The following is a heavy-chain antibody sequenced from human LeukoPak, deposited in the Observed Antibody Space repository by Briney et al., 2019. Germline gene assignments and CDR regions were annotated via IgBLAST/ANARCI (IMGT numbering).Heavy chain of an antibody. CDR1: GYTFTSYG. CDR2: ISAYNGNT. V-gene: IGHV1-18*01. D-gene: IGHD2-2*01. J-gene: IGHJ5*02. Sequence: ASVKVSCKASGYTFTSYGISWVRQAPGQGLEWMGRISAYNGNTNYAQKLQGRVTMTTDTSTSTAYMELRSLRSDDTAVYYCARDPQNKYCSSTSCYSGPPYNWSDPWGQGTLVTVSS. CDR3: ARDPQNKYCSSTSCYSGPPYNWSDP.